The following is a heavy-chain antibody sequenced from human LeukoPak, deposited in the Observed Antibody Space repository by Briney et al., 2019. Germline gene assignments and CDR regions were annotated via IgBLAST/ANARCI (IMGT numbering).Heavy chain of an antibody. Sequence: GGSLRLSCAASGFTFEASAMSWVRQAPGKGLEWVAVITGGGESTYYADSVKGRFTISRDNAKNSLYLQMNSLRAEDTAVYYCARDTGYSSSWYANWGQGTLVTVSS. D-gene: IGHD6-13*01. CDR1: GFTFEASA. CDR3: ARDTGYSSSWYAN. V-gene: IGHV3-23*01. CDR2: ITGGGEST. J-gene: IGHJ4*02.